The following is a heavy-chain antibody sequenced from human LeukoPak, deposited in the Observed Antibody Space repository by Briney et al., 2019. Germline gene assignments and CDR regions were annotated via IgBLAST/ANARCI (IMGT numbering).Heavy chain of an antibody. V-gene: IGHV4-38-2*02. Sequence: PSETLSLTCTVSGYSISSGYYWGWIRPPPGKGLEWIGTIYHNGNTSYNPSLKSRVTISVDTSKNEFSLKLSSVTAADTAVYYCARAYHSSWYLNWFDPWGQGTLVTVSS. J-gene: IGHJ5*02. CDR2: IYHNGNT. CDR3: ARAYHSSWYLNWFDP. D-gene: IGHD6-13*01. CDR1: GYSISSGYY.